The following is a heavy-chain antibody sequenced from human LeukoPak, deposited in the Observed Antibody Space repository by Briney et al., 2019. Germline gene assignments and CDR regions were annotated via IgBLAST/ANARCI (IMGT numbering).Heavy chain of an antibody. CDR1: GYSFTSYW. CDR3: ARLFYMATISGWFDP. Sequence: GESLKISCKGSGYSFTSYWIGWVRQMPGKGLEWMGIIHPGDSDTRYSPSFQGQVTISADKSISTAYLQWSSLKASDTAMYYCARLFYMATISGWFDPWGQGTLVTVSS. D-gene: IGHD5-12*01. CDR2: IHPGDSDT. V-gene: IGHV5-51*01. J-gene: IGHJ5*02.